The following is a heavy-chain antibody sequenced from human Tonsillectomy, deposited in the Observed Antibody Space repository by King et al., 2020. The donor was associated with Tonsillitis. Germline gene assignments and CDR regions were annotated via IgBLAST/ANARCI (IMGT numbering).Heavy chain of an antibody. V-gene: IGHV3-49*04. J-gene: IGHJ6*03. D-gene: IGHD2-2*01. CDR3: SRVRGSRTTSGLYYYYMDV. Sequence: VQLVESGGGLVQPGRSLRLSCTASGFSFGDYTMNWVRQAPGKGLEWVGFIRIKAYGETTQCAASVKGRFNISRDDSKSIASLQMNSLKTEDTAVYYCSRVRGSRTTSGLYYYYMDVWGKGTTVTVSS. CDR1: GFSFGDYT. CDR2: IRIKAYGETT.